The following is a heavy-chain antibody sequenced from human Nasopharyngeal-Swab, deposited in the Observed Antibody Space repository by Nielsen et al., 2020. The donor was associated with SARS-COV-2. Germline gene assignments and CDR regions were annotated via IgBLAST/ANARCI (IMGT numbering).Heavy chain of an antibody. D-gene: IGHD6-19*01. V-gene: IGHV4-59*01. J-gene: IGHJ5*02. CDR2: IFHSGNT. CDR1: GGSITSYY. CDR3: ARPTLGYSSFWFDP. Sequence: SETLSLTCTVSGGSITSYYWGWIRQPPGKGLDWIGYIFHSGNTNYNPSLKSRVTMSVDTSKNQFSLRLSSVTAADSAVYYCARPTLGYSSFWFDPWGQGTLVTVSS.